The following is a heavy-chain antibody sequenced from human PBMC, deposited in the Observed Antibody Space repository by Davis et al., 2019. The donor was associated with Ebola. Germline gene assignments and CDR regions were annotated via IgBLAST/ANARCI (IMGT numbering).Heavy chain of an antibody. J-gene: IGHJ6*02. V-gene: IGHV4-31*03. CDR2: IHSGGNT. CDR1: GTSINGGGHF. Sequence: SETLSLTCTVSGTSINGGGHFWTWIRPRPGKGLEWIGFIHSGGNTSSTPSLKSRLTISVDTTKNQFSLKLTSVTAADTADYYCARDAYSYGYPEGYRMDIWGPGTTVIVS. CDR3: ARDAYSYGYPEGYRMDI. D-gene: IGHD5-18*01.